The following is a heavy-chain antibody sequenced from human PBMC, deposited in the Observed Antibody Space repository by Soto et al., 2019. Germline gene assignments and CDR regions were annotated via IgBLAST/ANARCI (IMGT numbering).Heavy chain of an antibody. CDR3: ARDKWDNTAKLTDT. Sequence: GGSLRLSCAASGFTFSTYGMHWVRQAPGKGLEWVAIIWYDGSQKYYADSVKGRFTISRDNSKNTVYLQMNSLRAEDTAVYYCARDKWDNTAKLTDTWGHGTLVTVSS. D-gene: IGHD5-18*01. J-gene: IGHJ5*01. CDR1: GFTFSTYG. V-gene: IGHV3-33*01. CDR2: IWYDGSQK.